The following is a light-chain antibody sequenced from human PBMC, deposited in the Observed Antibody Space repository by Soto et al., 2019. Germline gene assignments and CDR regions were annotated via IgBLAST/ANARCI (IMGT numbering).Light chain of an antibody. CDR1: QSIRHH. J-gene: IGKJ2*01. V-gene: IGKV1-39*01. CDR3: QQSYSTLYT. CDR2: AAT. Sequence: DVQMTQSPSSLSASLEDRVIIXXRASQSIRHHVNWDQQKPGTAPTLXLDAATPLQSGGPSTFSGSASGTDFSLTISSLQPGDVATYSCQQSYSTLYTFGQGT.